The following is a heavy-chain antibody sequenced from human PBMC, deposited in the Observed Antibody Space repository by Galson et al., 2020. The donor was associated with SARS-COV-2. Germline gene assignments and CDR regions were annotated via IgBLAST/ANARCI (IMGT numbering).Heavy chain of an antibody. CDR1: GYTLTELS. CDR2: FDPEDGET. V-gene: IGHV1-24*01. D-gene: IGHD6-6*01. CDR3: ARDRGQYSSSFLFDY. Sequence: ASVKVSCKVSGYTLTELSMHWVRQAPGKGLEWMGGFDPEDGETIYAQKFQGRVTMTEDTSISTAYMELSRLRSDDTAVYYCARDRGQYSSSFLFDYWGQGTLVTVSS. J-gene: IGHJ4*02.